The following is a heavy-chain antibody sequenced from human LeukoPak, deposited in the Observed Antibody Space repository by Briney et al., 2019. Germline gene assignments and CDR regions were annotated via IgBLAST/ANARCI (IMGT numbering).Heavy chain of an antibody. D-gene: IGHD6-19*01. CDR2: IYPDDSDT. V-gene: IGHV5-51*01. J-gene: IGHJ4*02. CDR1: GYSFTSYW. CDR3: ARHNAVADSFDF. Sequence: GESLKISCKGSGYSFTSYWIGWVRQMPGKGLEWMGIIYPDDSDTRFSPSFQGQVTISADKSINTAYLQWSRLKASDTAMYYCARHNAVADSFDFWGQGALVTVSS.